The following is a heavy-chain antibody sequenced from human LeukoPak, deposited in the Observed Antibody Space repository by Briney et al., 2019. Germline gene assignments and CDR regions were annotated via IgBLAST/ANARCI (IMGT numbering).Heavy chain of an antibody. V-gene: IGHV3-30*02. CDR3: ARGDDYTQYYFDY. J-gene: IGHJ4*02. CDR1: GFTFSSYG. D-gene: IGHD4-11*01. CDR2: IRYDGSNK. Sequence: GGSLRLSCAASGFTFSSYGMHWVRQAPGKGLEWVAFIRYDGSNKYYAGSVKGRFTISRDNSKNTLYLQMNSLRAEDTAVYYCARGDDYTQYYFDYWGQGTLVTVSS.